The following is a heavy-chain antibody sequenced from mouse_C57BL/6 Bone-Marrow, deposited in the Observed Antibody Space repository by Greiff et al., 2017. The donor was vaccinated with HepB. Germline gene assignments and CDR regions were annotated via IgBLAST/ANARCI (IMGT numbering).Heavy chain of an antibody. Sequence: EVKLQESGGGLVKPGGSLKLSCAASGFTFSDYGMHWVRQAPEKGLEWVAYISSGSSTIYYADTVKGRFTISRDNAKNTLFLQMTSLRSEDTAMYYCASPYYYGSSYCFADGGQGTLVTVSA. J-gene: IGHJ3*01. D-gene: IGHD1-1*01. CDR1: GFTFSDYG. CDR2: ISSGSSTI. V-gene: IGHV5-17*01. CDR3: ASPYYYGSSYCFAD.